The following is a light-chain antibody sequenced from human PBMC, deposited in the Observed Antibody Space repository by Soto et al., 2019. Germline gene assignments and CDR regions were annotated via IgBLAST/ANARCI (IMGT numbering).Light chain of an antibody. CDR1: QSVSSY. Sequence: EIVLTQSPATLSLSPGERATLSCRASQSVSSYFAWYQQKPGQAPRLLIYDASNRATGLPARISGSGSGTDFTLTISSLEPDDFAVYYCQQRGNWPVTFGQETKVDIK. CDR2: DAS. V-gene: IGKV3-11*01. CDR3: QQRGNWPVT. J-gene: IGKJ1*01.